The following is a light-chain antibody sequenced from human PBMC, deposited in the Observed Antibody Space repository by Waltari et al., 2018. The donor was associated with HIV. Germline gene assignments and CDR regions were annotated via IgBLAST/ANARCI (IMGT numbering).Light chain of an antibody. CDR3: QQYYTPGPT. V-gene: IGKV4-1*01. J-gene: IGKJ4*01. CDR2: WAS. Sequence: DIVMTQSPDSLAVSLGERATINCKSSQSVLHSSNNKNYLAWYQQKPGQPPKLLIYWASTRESGVPDRFSGSGSGTDFTLTISSLQAEDVAVYYCQQYYTPGPTFGGGTKVEIK. CDR1: QSVLHSSNNKNY.